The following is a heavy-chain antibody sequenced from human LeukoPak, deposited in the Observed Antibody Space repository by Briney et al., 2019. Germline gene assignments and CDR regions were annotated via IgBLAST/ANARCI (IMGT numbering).Heavy chain of an antibody. CDR3: AREGGFPDSNWFDP. J-gene: IGHJ5*02. V-gene: IGHV3-48*03. D-gene: IGHD5-12*01. Sequence: GGSLRLSCAASGFTFSSYEMNWVRQAPGKGLEWVSYISSSGSTIYYADSVKGRFTISRDNAKNSLFLQMNSLRAEDTAVYYCAREGGFPDSNWFDPWGQGTLVTVSS. CDR2: ISSSGSTI. CDR1: GFTFSSYE.